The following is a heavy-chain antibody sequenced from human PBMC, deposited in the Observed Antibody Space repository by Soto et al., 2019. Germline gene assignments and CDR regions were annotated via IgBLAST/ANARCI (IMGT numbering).Heavy chain of an antibody. J-gene: IGHJ4*02. CDR2: IKSKTDGGTT. CDR1: GFTFSNAW. V-gene: IGHV3-15*01. D-gene: IGHD6-6*01. CDR3: TTERVRSSYYFDY. Sequence: GGSLRLSCAASGFTFSNAWMSWVRQAPGKGLEWVGRIKSKTDGGTTDYAAPVKGRFTISRDDSKNTLYLQMNSLKTEDTAVYYCTTERVRSSYYFDYWGQGTLVTVSS.